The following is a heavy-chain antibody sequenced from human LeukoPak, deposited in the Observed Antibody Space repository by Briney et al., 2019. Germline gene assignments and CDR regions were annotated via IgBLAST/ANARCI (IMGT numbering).Heavy chain of an antibody. V-gene: IGHV3-23*01. D-gene: IGHD4-17*01. CDR1: GFSISSYA. CDR2: IGSDSGGI. J-gene: IGHJ4*02. CDR3: AKYAPPTTVVTRFFDS. Sequence: GGSLRLSCVASGFSISSYAMTWVRQAPGKGLEWVSAIGSDSGGIQYADSVKGRFSISRDNSKNTLYLQMNCLRAEDTAVYYCAKYAPPTTVVTRFFDSWGQGTLVTVSS.